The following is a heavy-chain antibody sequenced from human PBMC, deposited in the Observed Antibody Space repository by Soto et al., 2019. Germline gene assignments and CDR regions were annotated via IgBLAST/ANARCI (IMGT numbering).Heavy chain of an antibody. V-gene: IGHV3-21*01. Sequence: AWSLRLACASSGVTARDYSMNWVRQAPGKGLEWVSSISGSSGYIYYIDSVKGRFTISRDNARNSLYLQMNSLRVEDTAMYYCARDGLYSAADYFDYWGQGTLVTVSS. CDR3: ARDGLYSAADYFDY. CDR1: GVTARDYS. CDR2: ISGSSGYI. J-gene: IGHJ4*02. D-gene: IGHD6-13*01.